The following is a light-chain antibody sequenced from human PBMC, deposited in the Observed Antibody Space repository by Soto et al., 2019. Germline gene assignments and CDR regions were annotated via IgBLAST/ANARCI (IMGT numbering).Light chain of an antibody. Sequence: DIVMTQSPATLSVSPGERATLSCRASQSVNSNLAWYQQKPGQAPRLLIYGASTRATGIPARFSGSGSGTEFTLTINSLQPEDVGTYYCQKYNSAPLTFGGGTKVEIK. V-gene: IGKV3-15*01. CDR2: GAS. J-gene: IGKJ4*01. CDR3: QKYNSAPLT. CDR1: QSVNSN.